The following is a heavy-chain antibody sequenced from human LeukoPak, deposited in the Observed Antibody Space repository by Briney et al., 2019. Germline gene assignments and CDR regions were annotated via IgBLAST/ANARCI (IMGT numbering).Heavy chain of an antibody. Sequence: WGSLRLSCAASGFTFSNYWMHWVRQAPGKRLVWVSRINTDGSSTSYADSVKGRFTISRDNAKNTLYLQMNSLRAEDTAVYYCARDVNLGWLSRYYFDHWGQGTLVTVSS. CDR3: ARDVNLGWLSRYYFDH. V-gene: IGHV3-74*01. D-gene: IGHD3-3*01. CDR2: INTDGSST. J-gene: IGHJ4*02. CDR1: GFTFSNYW.